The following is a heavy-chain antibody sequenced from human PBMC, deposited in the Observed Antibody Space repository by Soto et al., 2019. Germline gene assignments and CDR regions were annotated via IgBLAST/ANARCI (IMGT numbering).Heavy chain of an antibody. V-gene: IGHV5-10-1*01. CDR2: IDPSDSYT. CDR1: GYSFTSYW. D-gene: IGHD5-18*01. J-gene: IGHJ5*02. CDR3: ARHVPSQYTAVVPFDP. Sequence: EVQLVQSGAEVKKPGESLRISCKGSGYSFTSYWISWVRQMPGKGLEWMGRIDPSDSYTNYSPSFQGHVTISADKSISTAYLQWSSLKASDTAMYYCARHVPSQYTAVVPFDPWGQGTLVTVSS.